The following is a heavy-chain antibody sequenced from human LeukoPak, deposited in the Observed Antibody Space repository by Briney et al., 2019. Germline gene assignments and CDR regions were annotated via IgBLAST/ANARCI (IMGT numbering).Heavy chain of an antibody. CDR3: AREQVLWFAKDAFDI. J-gene: IGHJ3*02. Sequence: GGSLRLSCAASGFTFSSYSMNWVRQAPGKGLEWVSYISSSSSTIYYADSVKGRFTISRDNAKNSLYLQMNSLRAEDTAVYYCAREQVLWFAKDAFDIWGQGTMVTVSS. D-gene: IGHD3-10*01. V-gene: IGHV3-48*04. CDR2: ISSSSSTI. CDR1: GFTFSSYS.